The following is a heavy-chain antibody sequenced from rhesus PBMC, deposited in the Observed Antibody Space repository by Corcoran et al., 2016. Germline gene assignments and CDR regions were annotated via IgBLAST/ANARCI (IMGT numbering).Heavy chain of an antibody. V-gene: IGHV4-93*01. J-gene: IGHJ4*01. D-gene: IGHD6-13*01. CDR1: GGSLILSNW. CDR2: SYGIGGST. Sequence: QVQLQESCPSVVKPSETLSLTCAVSGGSLILSNWWTWLRHSHGKGLEWIGGSYGIGGSTEYNPSLKSRVTISKDTSKNQFSLKLSSVTAADTAVYYCARVVLSNYFDYWGQGVLVTVSS. CDR3: ARVVLSNYFDY.